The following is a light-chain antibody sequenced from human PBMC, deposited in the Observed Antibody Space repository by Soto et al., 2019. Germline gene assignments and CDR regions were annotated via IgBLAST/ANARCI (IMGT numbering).Light chain of an antibody. J-gene: IGKJ2*01. Sequence: DIQMTQSLSSLPAPLGAKAPILCRPAQGITTYLAWYQQKPGKAPTLFIPDVSRLESGVPSRFSGSGSGTEFTLTISGLQPDDFATYYCHQYNYLHTFGQGTKLEIK. CDR3: HQYNYLHT. CDR1: QGITTY. CDR2: DVS. V-gene: IGKV1-5*02.